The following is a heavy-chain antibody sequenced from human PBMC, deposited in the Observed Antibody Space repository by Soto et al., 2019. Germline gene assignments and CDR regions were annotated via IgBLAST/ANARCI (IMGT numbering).Heavy chain of an antibody. Sequence: ASETLSLTCAVYGGSFSGYYWSWIRQPPGKGLEWIGEINHSGSTNYNPSLKSRVTISVDTSKNQFSLKLSSVTAADTAVYYCARGLSIPGNYFDYWGQGTLVTVSS. CDR2: INHSGST. CDR1: GGSFSGYY. J-gene: IGHJ4*02. CDR3: ARGLSIPGNYFDY. V-gene: IGHV4-34*01.